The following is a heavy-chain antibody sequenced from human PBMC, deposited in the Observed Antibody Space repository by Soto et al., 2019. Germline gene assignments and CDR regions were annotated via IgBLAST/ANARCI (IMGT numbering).Heavy chain of an antibody. CDR3: ARGGALSTSWYWGDGLDS. Sequence: QVQLEQSGSEVKKSGSSVKVSCKASGSSFSSHAITWVRQAPGQGLEWMGGIIPVFGTPSYAQKFQGRVTISADKSTKTSYLELRSLRSEDTAVYYCARGGALSTSWYWGDGLDSWGQGTQVTVSS. CDR2: IIPVFGTP. CDR1: GSSFSSHA. D-gene: IGHD6-13*01. V-gene: IGHV1-69*06. J-gene: IGHJ4*02.